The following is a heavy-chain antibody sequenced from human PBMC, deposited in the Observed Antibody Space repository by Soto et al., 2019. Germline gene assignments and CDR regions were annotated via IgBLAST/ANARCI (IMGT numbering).Heavy chain of an antibody. CDR2: IWYDGSNK. J-gene: IGHJ4*02. V-gene: IGHV3-33*01. CDR1: GFTFSSYG. D-gene: IGHD6-19*01. Sequence: GESLKISCAASGFTFSSYGMHWVRQAPGKGLEWVAVIWYDGSNKYYADSVKGRFTISRDNSKNTLYLQMNSLRAEDTAVYYCARDHSSGWYDFDYWGQGTLVTVSS. CDR3: ARDHSSGWYDFDY.